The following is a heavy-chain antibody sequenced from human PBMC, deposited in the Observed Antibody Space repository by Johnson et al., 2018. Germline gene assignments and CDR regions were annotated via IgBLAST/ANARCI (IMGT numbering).Heavy chain of an antibody. Sequence: EVQLLEPGGGLVQPGGSLRLSCAASGLICSIFAMSWVRPDPGKGLEWGSRISDGGSSTDAADTVRSRFNSTGDHSKNTLYLQMYSMRAEATAVYDSAKTGYNYGNPKFWNAFDVWGQGTMVIASS. CDR2: ISDGGSST. V-gene: IGHV3-23*01. CDR1: GLICSIFA. D-gene: IGHD5-18*01. CDR3: AKTGYNYGNPKFWNAFDV. J-gene: IGHJ3*01.